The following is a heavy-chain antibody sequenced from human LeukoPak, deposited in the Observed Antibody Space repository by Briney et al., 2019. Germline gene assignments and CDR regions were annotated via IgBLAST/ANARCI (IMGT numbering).Heavy chain of an antibody. V-gene: IGHV4-38-2*02. Sequence: SETLSLTCTVSGYSISSGYYWGWIRQPPGKGLEWIGSIYHSGSTYYNPSLKSRVTISVDTSKNQFSLKLSSVTAADTAVYYCARHWSGSGSLNWFDPWGQGTLVTVSS. D-gene: IGHD3-10*01. J-gene: IGHJ5*02. CDR2: IYHSGST. CDR3: ARHWSGSGSLNWFDP. CDR1: GYSISSGYY.